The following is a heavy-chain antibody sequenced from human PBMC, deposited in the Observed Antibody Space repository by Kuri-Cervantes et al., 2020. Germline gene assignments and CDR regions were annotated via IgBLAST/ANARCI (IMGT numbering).Heavy chain of an antibody. CDR2: ISGSGGST. V-gene: IGHV3-23*01. J-gene: IGHJ4*02. CDR3: ARDFRAITMVRGVIEWTLGY. D-gene: IGHD3-10*01. CDR1: GFTFSSYA. Sequence: GESLKIPCAVSGFTFSSYAMNWVRQAPGKGLEWVSAISGSGGSTYYADSVKGRFTISRDNSKSTLHLQMDRLRAEDTAVYYCARDFRAITMVRGVIEWTLGYWGQGTLVTVSS.